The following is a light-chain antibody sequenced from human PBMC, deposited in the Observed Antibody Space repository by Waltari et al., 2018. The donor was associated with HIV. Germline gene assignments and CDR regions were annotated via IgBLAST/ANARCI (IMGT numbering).Light chain of an antibody. CDR3: QQYSNWPLIT. J-gene: IGKJ3*01. Sequence: EIVLTQSPATLSLSPGERVTLACRASQSVRSHLALYQQNPGQAPRLLIADASKRSTCIPAMFSGSGSGTDFTLTIAGLEPEDFAVYYCQQYSNWPLITFGPGTKVDVK. CDR1: QSVRSH. CDR2: DAS. V-gene: IGKV3-11*01.